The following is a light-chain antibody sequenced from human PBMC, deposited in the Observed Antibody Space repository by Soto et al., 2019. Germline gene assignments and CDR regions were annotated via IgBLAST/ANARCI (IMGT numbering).Light chain of an antibody. V-gene: IGKV1-33*01. CDR3: QQRDSWPPT. Sequence: DIQMTQSPSSLSASVGDRVTITCQASQNINNYLNWYQQKPGRAPKLLIYDASNLEAGVPSRFRGSGSGTDFTFTISRLQPEDIATYYCQQRDSWPPTFGQGTRLEIK. CDR2: DAS. J-gene: IGKJ5*01. CDR1: QNINNY.